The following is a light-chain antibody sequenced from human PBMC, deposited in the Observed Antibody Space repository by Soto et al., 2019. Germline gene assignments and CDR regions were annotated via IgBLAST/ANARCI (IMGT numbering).Light chain of an antibody. V-gene: IGKV1-5*01. CDR2: DAS. CDR3: QQYNSFSLIT. CDR1: QSISRW. Sequence: DIPMTQSPSTLSASMGDTVTITCRASQSISRWLAWYQQKPGKAPKILISDASILENGVPSRFSGTGSGTEFTLTISNLQPDDFATYFCQQYNSFSLITFGQGTRLEIK. J-gene: IGKJ5*01.